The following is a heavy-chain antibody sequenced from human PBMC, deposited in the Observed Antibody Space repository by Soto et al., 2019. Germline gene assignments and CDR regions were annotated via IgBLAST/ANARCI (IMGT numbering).Heavy chain of an antibody. CDR1: GYTFTSYA. J-gene: IGHJ3*01. Sequence: ASVKVSCKASGYTFTSYAMHWVRQAPGQRLEWMGWINAGNGNTKYSQKFQGRVTITRDTSASTAYMELSSLRSEDTAVYYCATDNNFDRLSYLGALDVWGQGTMVTVSS. CDR3: ATDNNFDRLSYLGALDV. V-gene: IGHV1-3*01. D-gene: IGHD3-9*01. CDR2: INAGNGNT.